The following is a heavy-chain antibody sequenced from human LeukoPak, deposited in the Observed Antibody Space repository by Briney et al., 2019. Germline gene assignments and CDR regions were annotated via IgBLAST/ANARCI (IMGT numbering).Heavy chain of an antibody. Sequence: SETLSLTCTVPGGSISSYYWSWIRQPPGKGLEWIGYIYYSGSTNYNPSHKSRVTISVDTSKNQFSLKLSSVTAADTAVYYCARLARYYYYYGMDVWGQGTTVTVSS. CDR2: IYYSGST. CDR3: ARLARYYYYYGMDV. J-gene: IGHJ6*02. V-gene: IGHV4-59*08. CDR1: GGSISSYY.